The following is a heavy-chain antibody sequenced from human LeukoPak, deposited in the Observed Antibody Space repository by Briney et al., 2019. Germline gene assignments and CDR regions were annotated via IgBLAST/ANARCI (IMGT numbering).Heavy chain of an antibody. Sequence: GESLKISCEGSGFSFSNYWIAWVRQMPGKGLECMGIIYPGDSDTRYSPSFQGQVTISADKSTNTAYLQWGSLKASDTAMYYCARQPTTLYYGMDVWGQGTTATVSS. D-gene: IGHD1-14*01. CDR1: GFSFSNYW. V-gene: IGHV5-51*01. CDR3: ARQPTTLYYGMDV. CDR2: IYPGDSDT. J-gene: IGHJ6*02.